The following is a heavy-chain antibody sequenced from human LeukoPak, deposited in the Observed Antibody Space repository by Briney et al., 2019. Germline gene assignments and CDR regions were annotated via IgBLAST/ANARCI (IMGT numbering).Heavy chain of an antibody. D-gene: IGHD6-19*01. CDR1: GYTFTSYD. Sequence: AASVKVSCKASGYTFTSYDINWVRQATGQGLEWIGWMNPNSGNTGYAQEFQGRVTMTRNTSISTAYMELSSLRSEDTAVYYCARDPKQWLNFDYWGQGTLVTVSS. J-gene: IGHJ4*02. V-gene: IGHV1-8*01. CDR3: ARDPKQWLNFDY. CDR2: MNPNSGNT.